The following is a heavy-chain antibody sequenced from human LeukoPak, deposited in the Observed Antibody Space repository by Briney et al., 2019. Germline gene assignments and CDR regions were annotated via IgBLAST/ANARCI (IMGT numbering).Heavy chain of an antibody. CDR1: GFTFSNYW. D-gene: IGHD3-16*01. J-gene: IGHJ4*02. CDR2: INQDGSEK. CDR3: ARGYRLN. Sequence: GGSLRLSCAASGFTFSNYWMSWVRQAPGKGLEWAANINQDGSEKYYVGSVKGRFTISRDNAKNSLYLQMNSLSAEDTAVYYCARGYRLNWGQGALVTVSS. V-gene: IGHV3-7*01.